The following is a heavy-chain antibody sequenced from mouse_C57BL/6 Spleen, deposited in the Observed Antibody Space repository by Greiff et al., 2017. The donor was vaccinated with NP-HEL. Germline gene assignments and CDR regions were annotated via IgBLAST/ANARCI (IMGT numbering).Heavy chain of an antibody. Sequence: EVQLQQSGPELVKPGASVKISCKASGYTFTDYYMNWVKQSHGKSLEWIGDINPNNGGTSYNQKFKGKATLTVDKSSSTAYMELRSLTSEDSAVYYCARGGPSAYAMDYWGQGTSVTVSS. CDR2: INPNNGGT. CDR1: GYTFTDYY. J-gene: IGHJ4*01. CDR3: ARGGPSAYAMDY. V-gene: IGHV1-26*01.